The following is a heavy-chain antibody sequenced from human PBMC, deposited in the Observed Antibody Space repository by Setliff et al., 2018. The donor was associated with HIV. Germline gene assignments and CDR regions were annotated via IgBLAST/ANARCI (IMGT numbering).Heavy chain of an antibody. V-gene: IGHV4-4*07. CDR1: GGSINTDY. D-gene: IGHD2-8*01. CDR2: LYVSGDT. J-gene: IGHJ6*02. Sequence: SETLSLTCTVSGGSINTDYWSWIRQPAGKGLEWIGRLYVSGDTNYNPSLKSRVTMSLDTSKKHFSLNLKSVTAADTAVYYCARGDVYCTNGVCYNQHYYPMDVWGQGTTVTVSS. CDR3: ARGDVYCTNGVCYNQHYYPMDV.